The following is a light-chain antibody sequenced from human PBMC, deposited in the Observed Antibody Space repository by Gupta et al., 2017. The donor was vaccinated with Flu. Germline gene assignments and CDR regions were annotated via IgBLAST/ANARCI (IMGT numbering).Light chain of an antibody. CDR3: TSFTSTNTWV. CDR2: EVS. J-gene: IGLJ3*02. V-gene: IGLV2-14*01. CDR1: TTDVGGYDY. Sequence: QSALTQPASVSGSPGQSITISCTGTTTDVGGYDYVSWFQQHPGKAPKLMIYEVSNRPSGVSSRFSGSKSGNAASLTISGLQAEDEADYYCTSFTSTNTWVFGGGTKLTAL.